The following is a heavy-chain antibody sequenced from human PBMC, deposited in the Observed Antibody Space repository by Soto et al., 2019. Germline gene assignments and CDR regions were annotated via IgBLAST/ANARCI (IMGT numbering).Heavy chain of an antibody. CDR1: GFTFSSYG. Sequence: PGGSLRLSCAASGFTFSSYGMHWVRQAPGKGLEWVAVIWYDGSNKYYADSVKGRFTISRDNSKNTLYLQMNSLRAEDTAVYYCARNSYYDILTGYYSAYGMDVWGQGTTVTVSS. J-gene: IGHJ6*02. CDR2: IWYDGSNK. CDR3: ARNSYYDILTGYYSAYGMDV. V-gene: IGHV3-33*01. D-gene: IGHD3-9*01.